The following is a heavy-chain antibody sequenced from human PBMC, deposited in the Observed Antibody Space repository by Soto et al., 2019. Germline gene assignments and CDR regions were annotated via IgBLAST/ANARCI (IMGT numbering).Heavy chain of an antibody. D-gene: IGHD1-1*01. Sequence: GGSLRLSCAASGFSFSDYWMHWVRQAPGKGLVWVSRINTDVSTASYADSVKGRFTISRDNAKNTLYLQMNSLRAEDTAVYYCSRETYKGFYFDYWGQGSLVTVSS. CDR2: INTDVSTA. CDR3: SRETYKGFYFDY. CDR1: GFSFSDYW. V-gene: IGHV3-74*01. J-gene: IGHJ4*02.